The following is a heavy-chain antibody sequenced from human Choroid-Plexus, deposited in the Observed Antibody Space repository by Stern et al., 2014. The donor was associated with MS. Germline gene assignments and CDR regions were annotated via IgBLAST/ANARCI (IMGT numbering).Heavy chain of an antibody. V-gene: IGHV2-5*09. CDR2: PYWADDK. CDR3: AQTHLSGGYYDY. Sequence: QVPLKESGPTLVKPTQTLTLTCTVSGFSLSTSPLGLGRIRQPQGKALEWRALPYWADDKRSRPFLRSRITITNNTSRKHEVLPMSSVDPEDTGTYYGAQTHLSGGYYDYWGQGTLVTVSS. J-gene: IGHJ4*02. D-gene: IGHD3-10*01. CDR1: GFSLSTSPLG.